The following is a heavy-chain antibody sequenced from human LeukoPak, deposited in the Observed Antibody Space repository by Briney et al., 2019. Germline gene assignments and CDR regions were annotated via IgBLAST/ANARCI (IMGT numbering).Heavy chain of an antibody. J-gene: IGHJ4*02. Sequence: SETLSLTCTVSGYSISTGYYWDWIRQPPGKGLEWIGTFYHGGSTYYNPSLKSRVTISVDTSKNQFSLKLSSVTAADTAVYYCARSIAAAAPPGYWGQGTLVTVSS. CDR2: FYHGGST. CDR1: GYSISTGYY. D-gene: IGHD6-13*01. CDR3: ARSIAAAAPPGY. V-gene: IGHV4-38-2*02.